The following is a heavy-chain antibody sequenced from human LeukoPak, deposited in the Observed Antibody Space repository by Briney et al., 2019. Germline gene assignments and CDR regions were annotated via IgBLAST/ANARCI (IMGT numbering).Heavy chain of an antibody. CDR3: ARRQGQWLVLVYYYGMDV. V-gene: IGHV1-8*02. D-gene: IGHD6-19*01. Sequence: ASVKVSCKPSRYTLTGYYIHWVRQATAQGLEWMGWMNPNRGNTGYAQKFQGRVTMTRNTSISTAYMELSSLRSEDTAVYYCARRQGQWLVLVYYYGMDVWGQGTTVTVSS. CDR1: RYTLTGYY. CDR2: MNPNRGNT. J-gene: IGHJ6*02.